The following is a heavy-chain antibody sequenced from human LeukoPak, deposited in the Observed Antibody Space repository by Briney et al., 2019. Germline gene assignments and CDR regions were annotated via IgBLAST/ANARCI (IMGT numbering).Heavy chain of an antibody. J-gene: IGHJ6*03. CDR3: ARGYGSGSYYTPPHYYYMDV. CDR2: INPSGAGT. V-gene: IGHV1-2*02. Sequence: ASLKVSCKASGYTFTGYYMHWVRQAPGQGLEWMGWINPSGAGTNYAQKFQGRFTMTRDTSISTAYMELSRLRSDDTAVYYCARGYGSGSYYTPPHYYYMDVWGKGTTVTVSS. D-gene: IGHD3-10*01. CDR1: GYTFTGYY.